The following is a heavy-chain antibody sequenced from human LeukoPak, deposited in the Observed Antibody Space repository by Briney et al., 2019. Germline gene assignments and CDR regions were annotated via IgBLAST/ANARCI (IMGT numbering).Heavy chain of an antibody. V-gene: IGHV4-59*01. CDR3: ARVAAVWSGGVFDI. CDR2: IYYSGST. J-gene: IGHJ3*02. D-gene: IGHD6-13*01. Sequence: SETLSLTCTVSDGSISSYYWSWIRQPPGKGLEWIGYIYYSGSTNYNPSLKSRVTISVDTSKNQFSLKLSSVTAADTAVYYCARVAAVWSGGVFDIWDQGTMVTVSS. CDR1: DGSISSYY.